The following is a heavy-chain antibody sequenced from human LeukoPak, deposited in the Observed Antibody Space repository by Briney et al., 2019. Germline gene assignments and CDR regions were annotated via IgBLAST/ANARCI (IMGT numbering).Heavy chain of an antibody. J-gene: IGHJ4*02. D-gene: IGHD3-9*01. CDR2: INGTGSTI. CDR3: AATKHYDILPDY. V-gene: IGHV3-48*03. CDR1: GFTFINYE. Sequence: WGSRRLSCVASGFTFINYEMNWVRKAPGKGLEWVSYINGTGSTIYYADSVKGRYSISRDNAKNSLFLQMNGLRAEDTAVYYCAATKHYDILPDYWGQGTLVSVSS.